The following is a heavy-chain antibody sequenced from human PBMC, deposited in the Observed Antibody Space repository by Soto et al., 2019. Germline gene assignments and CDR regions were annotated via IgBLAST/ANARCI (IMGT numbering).Heavy chain of an antibody. D-gene: IGHD3-22*01. CDR3: ARYDSSGYYYFEY. CDR2: MSPSSGNT. CDR1: GYTFTSYD. J-gene: IGHJ4*02. V-gene: IGHV1-8*01. Sequence: QVQLVQSGAEVKKPGASVKVSCKASGYTFTSYDINWVRQATGQGLEWMGWMSPSSGNTAYAQKFQGRVTMTRNTSISTAYMELSSLRSEDKAVYYCARYDSSGYYYFEYWGQGTLVTASS.